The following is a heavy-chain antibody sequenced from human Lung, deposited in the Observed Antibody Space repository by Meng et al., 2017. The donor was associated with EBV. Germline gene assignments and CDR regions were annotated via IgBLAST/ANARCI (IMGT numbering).Heavy chain of an antibody. CDR2: FVNNVGT. V-gene: IGHV1-18*01. CDR1: GYTFDSYG. J-gene: IGHJ4*02. Sequence: QVHLLQSGAEVKKPGASVRISCESSGYTFDSYGISWLRQAPGQGLEWMGWFVNNVGTYSAQKFQGRVTMTTDTHTSTAFMELRSLRSDDTAVYYCARDRYPRGCVDYWGQGTLVTVSS. CDR3: ARDRYPRGCVDY. D-gene: IGHD3-16*02.